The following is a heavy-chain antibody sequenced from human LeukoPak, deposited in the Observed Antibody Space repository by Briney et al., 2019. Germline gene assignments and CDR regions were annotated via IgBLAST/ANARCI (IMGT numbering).Heavy chain of an antibody. J-gene: IGHJ4*02. V-gene: IGHV3-7*01. D-gene: IGHD6-19*01. CDR3: ARLKTGYSNGWYVDYFDY. CDR1: GFTFSSYW. CDR2: IKQDGSEK. Sequence: GGSLRLSCAASGFTFSSYWMSWVRQAPGKGLEWVANIKQDGSEKYYVDSVKGRFTISRGNAKNSLDVQMNSLRAEDTAVYYCARLKTGYSNGWYVDYFDYWGQGTLVTVSS.